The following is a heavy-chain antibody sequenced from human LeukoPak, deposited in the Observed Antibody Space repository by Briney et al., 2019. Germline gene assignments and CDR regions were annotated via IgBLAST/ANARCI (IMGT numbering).Heavy chain of an antibody. Sequence: GGSLRLSCAASGFTFSSYGMHWVRQAPGKGLEWVAFIRYDGSNKYYADSVKGRFTISRDNSKNTLYLQMNSLRAEDTAVYYCAKATISSSYHFDYWGQGTLVTVSS. D-gene: IGHD6-6*01. CDR1: GFTFSSYG. CDR3: AKATISSSYHFDY. V-gene: IGHV3-30*02. CDR2: IRYDGSNK. J-gene: IGHJ4*02.